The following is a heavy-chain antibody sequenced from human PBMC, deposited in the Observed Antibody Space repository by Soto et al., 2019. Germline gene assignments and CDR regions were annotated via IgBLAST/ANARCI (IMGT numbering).Heavy chain of an antibody. CDR3: ARGNPFTYAGFDV. CDR2: MNAKSGDT. Sequence: QAHLEQSGTEVKRPGASVKVSCKASGYTFSEFDINWLRQASGQGPEWMGWMNAKSGDTFFAKKFVGKFNMTWDTSLSTAYMEVGSLTSDYTATYYCARGNPFTYAGFDVWGQGTTVAVSS. CDR1: GYTFSEFD. V-gene: IGHV1-8*01. D-gene: IGHD3-10*01. J-gene: IGHJ6*02.